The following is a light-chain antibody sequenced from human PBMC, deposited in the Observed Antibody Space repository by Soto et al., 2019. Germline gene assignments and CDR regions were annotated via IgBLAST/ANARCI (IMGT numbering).Light chain of an antibody. Sequence: EIVMTQSPGTLSLSPGETATLSCRASQSVSSDLAWYQQKSGQSPRLLIDGASTRATGIPARFSGSGFGTEFSLTISSLQSEDFAVYYCQQYNDWPRTFGQGTRVEI. J-gene: IGKJ1*01. CDR3: QQYNDWPRT. V-gene: IGKV3-15*01. CDR1: QSVSSD. CDR2: GAS.